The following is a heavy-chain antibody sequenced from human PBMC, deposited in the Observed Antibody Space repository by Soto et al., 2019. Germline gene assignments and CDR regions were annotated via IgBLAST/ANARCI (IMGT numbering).Heavy chain of an antibody. CDR1: GGSLSSRESY. D-gene: IGHD6-13*01. Sequence: PSETLSLTCSVSGGSLSSRESYWGWIRPPPGKGLEWIGTIYFSGSTYYNPSLKSRVTMSVDTSKNQFSLKLSSVTAADTAVYYCERHWGRGAAGTCYKWGQGTLVTVSS. V-gene: IGHV4-39*01. J-gene: IGHJ4*02. CDR3: ERHWGRGAAGTCYK. CDR2: IYFSGST.